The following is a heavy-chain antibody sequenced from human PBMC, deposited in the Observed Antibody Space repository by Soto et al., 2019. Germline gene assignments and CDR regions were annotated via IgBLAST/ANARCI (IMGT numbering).Heavy chain of an antibody. CDR1: GYSFTSYW. D-gene: IGHD2-2*02. V-gene: IGHV5-10-1*01. CDR2: IDPSDSYT. Sequence: GESLKISCKGSGYSFTSYWISWVRQMPGKGLEWMGRIDPSDSYTNYSPSFQGHVTISADKSISTAYLQWSSLKASDTAMYYCATSATAAILEYYYYYGTDVWGQGTTVTVSS. J-gene: IGHJ6*02. CDR3: ATSATAAILEYYYYYGTDV.